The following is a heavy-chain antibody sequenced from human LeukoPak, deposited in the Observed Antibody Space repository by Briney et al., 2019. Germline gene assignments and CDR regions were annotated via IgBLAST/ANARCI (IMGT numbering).Heavy chain of an antibody. Sequence: ASVKVSCKASGYTFTGYYMHWVRQAPGQGLEWTGWINPNSGGTNYAQKFQGRVTMTRDTSISTAYMELSRLRSDDTAVYYCARAEGSSWFGMDVWGQGTTVTVSS. CDR2: INPNSGGT. CDR1: GYTFTGYY. J-gene: IGHJ6*02. D-gene: IGHD6-13*01. CDR3: ARAEGSSWFGMDV. V-gene: IGHV1-2*02.